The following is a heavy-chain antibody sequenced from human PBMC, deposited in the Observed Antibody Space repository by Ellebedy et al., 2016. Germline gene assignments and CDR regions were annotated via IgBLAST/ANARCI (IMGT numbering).Heavy chain of an antibody. V-gene: IGHV5-51*01. CDR2: IYPGDSDT. D-gene: IGHD3-3*01. Sequence: KVSXXGSGYSFTSYWFGWVRQMPGKGLEWMGIIYPGDSDTRYSPSLQGQVTISADKSISTAYLQWSSLKASDTAIYYCARLTIFGVVIFEYWGQGTLVTVSS. CDR1: GYSFTSYW. J-gene: IGHJ4*02. CDR3: ARLTIFGVVIFEY.